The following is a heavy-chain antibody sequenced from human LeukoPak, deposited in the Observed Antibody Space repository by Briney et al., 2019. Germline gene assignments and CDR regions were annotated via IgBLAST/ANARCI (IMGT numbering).Heavy chain of an antibody. J-gene: IGHJ3*02. Sequence: SETLSLTCTVSGGSISSGSYYWSWIRQPPGKGLEWIGYIYHSGSTYYNPSLKSRVTISVDRSKNQFSLKLSSVTAADTAVYYCARRSTYYYGSGSYGAFDIWGQGTMVTVSS. CDR1: GGSISSGSYY. CDR3: ARRSTYYYGSGSYGAFDI. D-gene: IGHD3-10*01. CDR2: IYHSGST. V-gene: IGHV4-30-2*01.